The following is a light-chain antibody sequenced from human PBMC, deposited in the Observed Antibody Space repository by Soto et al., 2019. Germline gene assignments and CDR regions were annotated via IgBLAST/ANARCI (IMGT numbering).Light chain of an antibody. J-gene: IGKJ4*01. V-gene: IGKV3-11*01. Sequence: EIVLTQSPATLSLSPGERATLSCRASQSVSSYLAWFQQKPGQAPRLLIYDASNRATGIPARFSGSGSGTDFTLTISSLEPEDFAVYCCQQRSNWRRTFGGGTKVDIK. CDR3: QQRSNWRRT. CDR1: QSVSSY. CDR2: DAS.